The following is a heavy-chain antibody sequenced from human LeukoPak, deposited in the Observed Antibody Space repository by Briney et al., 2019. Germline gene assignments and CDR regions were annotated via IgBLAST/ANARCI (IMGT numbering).Heavy chain of an antibody. CDR2: IYYSGST. D-gene: IGHD6-13*01. CDR1: GGSISSGDYY. V-gene: IGHV4-30-4*08. Sequence: SETLSLTCTVSGGSISSGDYYWSWIRQPPGKGLEWIGYIYYSGSTYYNPSLKSRVTISVNTSKNQFSLKLSSVTAADTAVYYCARVSEIAAAGHFDYWGQGTLVTVSS. J-gene: IGHJ4*02. CDR3: ARVSEIAAAGHFDY.